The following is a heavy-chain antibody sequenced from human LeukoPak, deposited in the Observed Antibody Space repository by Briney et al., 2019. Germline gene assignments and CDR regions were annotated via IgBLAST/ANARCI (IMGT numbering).Heavy chain of an antibody. CDR3: ARGGRDGYNYFDY. CDR1: GYTLTGCY. Sequence: ASVKVSCKASGYTLTGCYMHWVRQAPGQGLEWMGWINPNSGGTNYAQKFQGWVTMTRDTSVSTAYMELSRLRSDDTAVYYCARGGRDGYNYFDYWGQGTLVTVSS. CDR2: INPNSGGT. J-gene: IGHJ4*02. V-gene: IGHV1-2*04. D-gene: IGHD5-24*01.